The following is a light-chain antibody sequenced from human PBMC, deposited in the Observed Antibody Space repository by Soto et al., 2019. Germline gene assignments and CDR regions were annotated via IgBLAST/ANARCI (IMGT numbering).Light chain of an antibody. Sequence: QSALTQPRSVSGSPGQSLTISCSGDVGGHSSVSWYQQYPGKAPKLIIYDVTHRPSGVPDRFSGFKFGNTASLTISGLQPEDEADYHCCSYVGGYTSVLFGGGTKLTVL. CDR2: DVT. J-gene: IGLJ2*01. V-gene: IGLV2-11*01. CDR3: CSYVGGYTSVL. CDR1: VGGHSS.